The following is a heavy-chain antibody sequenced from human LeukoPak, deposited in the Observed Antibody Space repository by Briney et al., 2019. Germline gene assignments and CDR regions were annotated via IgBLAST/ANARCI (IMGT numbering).Heavy chain of an antibody. Sequence: SVKVSCKASGGTFSSDTISCVRQAPGQGLEWMGRIIPILGIANYAQKFQGRVTITADKSTSTAYMEPSSLRSEDTAVYYCARAPGGILTGLDVWGQGTTVTVSS. CDR3: ARAPGGILTGLDV. V-gene: IGHV1-69*10. J-gene: IGHJ6*02. CDR2: IIPILGIA. CDR1: GGTFSSDT. D-gene: IGHD3-9*01.